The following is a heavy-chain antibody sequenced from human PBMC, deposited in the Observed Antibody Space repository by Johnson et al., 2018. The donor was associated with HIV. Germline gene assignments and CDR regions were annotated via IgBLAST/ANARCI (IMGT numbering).Heavy chain of an antibody. CDR1: GFTVSSNF. Sequence: MLLVESGGGVVQPGRSLRLSCAASGFTVSSNFMNWVRQAPGKGLEWVSVIYSGGTTYHADSVKGRFIISRDNSKNTLYLQMNSLRAEDTAVYYCARDGSQLADAFDIWGQGTMVTVSS. J-gene: IGHJ3*02. CDR3: ARDGSQLADAFDI. V-gene: IGHV3-66*01. CDR2: IYSGGTT. D-gene: IGHD6-6*01.